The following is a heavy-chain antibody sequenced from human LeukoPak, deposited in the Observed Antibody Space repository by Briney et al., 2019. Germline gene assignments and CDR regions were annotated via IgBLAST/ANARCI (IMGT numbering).Heavy chain of an antibody. CDR2: INPNSGGT. D-gene: IGHD2-2*01. CDR3: ARGGRNIVVVPAAIEWGFDP. CDR1: GYTFTGYY. V-gene: IGHV1-2*02. Sequence: ASVKVSCKASGYTFTGYYMHWVRQAPGQGLEWMGWINPNSGGTNYAQKFQGRGTMTRDTSISTAYMELSRLRSDGTAVYYCARGGRNIVVVPAAIEWGFDPWGQGNPGHRLL. J-gene: IGHJ5*02.